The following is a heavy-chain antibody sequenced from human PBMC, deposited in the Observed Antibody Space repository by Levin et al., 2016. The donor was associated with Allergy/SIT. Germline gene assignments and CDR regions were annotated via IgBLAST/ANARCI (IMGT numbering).Heavy chain of an antibody. CDR1: GGSIRNSDYY. CDR2: VYHSGTS. Sequence: SETLSLTCTVSGGSIRNSDYYWGWVRQPPGKGLEWVGTVYHSGTSYHNPSLSSRLIVSVDPSRNQFFLNVKSVTAADTAVYYCARQVAAAPPYFYSYMDVWGRGTAVTVSS. J-gene: IGHJ6*03. V-gene: IGHV4-39*01. CDR3: ARQVAAAPPYFYSYMDV. D-gene: IGHD6-19*01.